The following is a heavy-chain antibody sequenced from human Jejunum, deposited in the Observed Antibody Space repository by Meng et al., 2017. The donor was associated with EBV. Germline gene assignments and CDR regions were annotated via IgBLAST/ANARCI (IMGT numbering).Heavy chain of an antibody. D-gene: IGHD1-14*01. V-gene: IGHV4-4*02. CDR3: ARASSERLLDY. J-gene: IGHJ4*02. CDR1: TDFSSCYEW. CDR2: INQVGST. Sequence: QVHMQAPAPGPVTPSGTLSLSSAVPTDFSSCYEWWSWVRQPPGKGLEWLGEINQVGSTSYNPSLKSRVTISIDTSKRQFSLRLNSMTAADTAVYYCARASSERLLDYWGQGTLVTVSS.